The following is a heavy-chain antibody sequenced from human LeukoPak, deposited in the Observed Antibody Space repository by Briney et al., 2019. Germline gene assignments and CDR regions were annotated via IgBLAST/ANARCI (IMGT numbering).Heavy chain of an antibody. V-gene: IGHV3-48*03. CDR1: GFTFSDYE. CDR3: ARSELGYNYHYMDV. D-gene: IGHD3-10*01. CDR2: ISSSASII. J-gene: IGHJ6*03. Sequence: RAGGSLRLSCAASGFTFSDYEMNWVRQAPGKGLEWVSYISSSASIIYYSDSVKGRFTISRDNAKNSLYLQMNSLRAEDTAVYYCARSELGYNYHYMDVWGKGTTVTISS.